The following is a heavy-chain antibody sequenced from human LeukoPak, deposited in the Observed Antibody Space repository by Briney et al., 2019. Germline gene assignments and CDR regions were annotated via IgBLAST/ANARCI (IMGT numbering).Heavy chain of an antibody. CDR2: ISGFDGHT. CDR1: GYTFTSYG. D-gene: IGHD3-22*01. J-gene: IGHJ4*02. V-gene: IGHV1-18*01. Sequence: ASVKVSCKASGYTFTSYGINWVRQAPGQGLEWMGWISGFDGHTKDTQKFQGRVTITADESTSTAYMELSSLRSEDTAVYYCARAADYYDSSGYSPCRYWGQGTLVTVSS. CDR3: ARAADYYDSSGYSPCRY.